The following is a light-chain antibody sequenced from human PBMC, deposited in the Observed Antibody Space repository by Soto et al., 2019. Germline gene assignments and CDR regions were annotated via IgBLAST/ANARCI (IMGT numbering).Light chain of an antibody. Sequence: ELVLTQSPGTLSLSPGERATLSCRASQSVSSSYLAWYQQKPGQAPRLLIYGASSRATGIPDRFSGSGSGTDFTLTISRLEPEDFAVYYCQQYGSSPPGTFGQGTKVDIK. CDR2: GAS. CDR1: QSVSSSY. CDR3: QQYGSSPPGT. J-gene: IGKJ1*01. V-gene: IGKV3-20*01.